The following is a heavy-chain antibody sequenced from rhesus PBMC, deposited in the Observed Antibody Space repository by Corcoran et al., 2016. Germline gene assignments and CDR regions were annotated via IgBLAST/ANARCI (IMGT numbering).Heavy chain of an antibody. CDR3: ARGTVTTSGFEY. Sequence: EVQLVESGGGLVQPGGSLRLSCAASGFTFSSYAMQWVHQAPGKGLEWVSGIGRCGDEYYADAVKCRFSISRDNAKNSWYLQMNSLRAEDTAVYYCARGTVTTSGFEYWGQGVLVTVSS. J-gene: IGHJ4*01. CDR1: GFTFSSYA. CDR2: IGRCGDE. V-gene: IGHV3-72*01. D-gene: IGHD4-23*01.